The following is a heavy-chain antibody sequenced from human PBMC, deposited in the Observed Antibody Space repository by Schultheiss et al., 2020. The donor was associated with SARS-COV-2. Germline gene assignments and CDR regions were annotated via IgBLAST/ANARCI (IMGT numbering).Heavy chain of an antibody. J-gene: IGHJ6*02. CDR1: GGSISSGGYY. Sequence: SQTLSLTCTVSGGSISSGGYYWSWIRQHPGKGLEWIGYIYYSGSTYYNPSLKSRDTISVDTSKNQFSLKLSSVTAADTAVYYCAREDYYYYYGMDVWGQGSTVTVSS. CDR3: AREDYYYYYGMDV. CDR2: IYYSGST. V-gene: IGHV4-31*03.